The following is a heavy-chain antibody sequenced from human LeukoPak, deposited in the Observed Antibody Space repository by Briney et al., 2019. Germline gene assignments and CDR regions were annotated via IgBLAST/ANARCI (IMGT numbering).Heavy chain of an antibody. Sequence: GASVKVSCKASGYTFTSYDINWVRQATGQGLEWMGWMNPNSGNTGYAQKFQGRVTITRNTSISTAYMELSRLRSDDTAVYYCARELSSGYVVYYYMDVWGKGTTVTVSS. D-gene: IGHD5-12*01. V-gene: IGHV1-8*03. J-gene: IGHJ6*03. CDR3: ARELSSGYVVYYYMDV. CDR1: GYTFTSYD. CDR2: MNPNSGNT.